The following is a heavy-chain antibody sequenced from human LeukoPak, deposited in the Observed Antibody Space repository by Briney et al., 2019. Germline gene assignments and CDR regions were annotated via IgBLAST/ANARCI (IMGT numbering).Heavy chain of an antibody. J-gene: IGHJ4*02. CDR2: INHSGST. CDR3: ARGKNWWWARVVVAAIAPFDY. CDR1: GGSFSGYY. Sequence: PSETLSLTCAVYGGSFSGYYWGWIRQPPGKGLEWIGEINHSGSTNYNPSLKSRVTISVDTSKNQFSLKLSSVTAADTAVYYRARGKNWWWARVVVAAIAPFDYWGQGTLVTVSS. D-gene: IGHD2-15*01. V-gene: IGHV4-34*01.